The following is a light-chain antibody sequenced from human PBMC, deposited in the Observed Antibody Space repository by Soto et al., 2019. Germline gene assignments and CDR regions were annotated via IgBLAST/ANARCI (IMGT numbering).Light chain of an antibody. Sequence: EIVLTQSPATLSLSPGERATLSCRASQSVSSYLAWYQQKPGQAPSLLISDASNRATGIPARFSGSGSGTEFTLTISSLETEDFAVYYCQQRSNWPYTFGQGTKLEIK. V-gene: IGKV3-11*01. J-gene: IGKJ2*01. CDR3: QQRSNWPYT. CDR2: DAS. CDR1: QSVSSY.